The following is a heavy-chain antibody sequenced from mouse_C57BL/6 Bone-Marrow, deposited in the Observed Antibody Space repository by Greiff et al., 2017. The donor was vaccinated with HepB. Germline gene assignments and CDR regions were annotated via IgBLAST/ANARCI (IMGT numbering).Heavy chain of an antibody. J-gene: IGHJ1*03. V-gene: IGHV1-50*01. CDR3: ARFNYYGS. D-gene: IGHD1-1*01. Sequence: QVQLKQPGAELVKPGASVKLSCKASGYTFTSYWMQWVKQRPGQGLEWIGEIDPSDSYTNYNQKFKGKATLTVDTSSSTAYMQLSSLTSEDSAVYYCARFNYYGSWGTGTTVTVSS. CDR1: GYTFTSYW. CDR2: IDPSDSYT.